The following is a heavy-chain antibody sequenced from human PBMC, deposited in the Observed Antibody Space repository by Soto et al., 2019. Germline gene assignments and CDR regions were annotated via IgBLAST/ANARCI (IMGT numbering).Heavy chain of an antibody. J-gene: IGHJ6*02. CDR2: INHRGSA. V-gene: IGHV4-34*01. CDR1: GGSFRGYY. Sequence: SETLSLTCAVYGGSFRGYYWSWIRQPPGKGLEWIGEINHRGSANYNPSVKSRVTISVDTSKNQLSLKLNSVTAADTAMYYCARGSRVKIPAATGRDYYYHGLDVWAQGTAVT. CDR3: ARGSRVKIPAATGRDYYYHGLDV. D-gene: IGHD1-26*01.